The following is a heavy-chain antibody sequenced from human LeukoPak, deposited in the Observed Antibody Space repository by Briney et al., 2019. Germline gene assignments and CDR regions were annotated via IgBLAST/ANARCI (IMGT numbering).Heavy chain of an antibody. CDR2: INPNSGGT. J-gene: IGHJ4*02. CDR3: ARPPSGSYYGEFDY. D-gene: IGHD1-26*01. Sequence: EASVKVSCKASGYTFTSYYMHWVRQAPGQGLEWMGWINPNSGGTNYAQKFQGRVTMTRDTSISTAYMELSRLRSDDTAVYYCARPPSGSYYGEFDYWGQGTLVTVSS. CDR1: GYTFTSYY. V-gene: IGHV1-2*02.